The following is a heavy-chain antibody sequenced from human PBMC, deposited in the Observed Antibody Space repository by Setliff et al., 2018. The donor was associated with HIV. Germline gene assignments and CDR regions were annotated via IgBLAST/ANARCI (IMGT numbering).Heavy chain of an antibody. Sequence: PSETLSLTCTVSGGSMSPYDWSWIRQPPGKGLEWIGYIFSSGSTNYNPSLKSRVTISVDTSKNQFSLRLSSVTAADTAMYYCARHVGISIGGTRGDFDCWGQGTLVTVSS. CDR2: IFSSGST. J-gene: IGHJ4*02. CDR1: GGSMSPYD. V-gene: IGHV4-4*09. D-gene: IGHD6-13*01. CDR3: ARHVGISIGGTRGDFDC.